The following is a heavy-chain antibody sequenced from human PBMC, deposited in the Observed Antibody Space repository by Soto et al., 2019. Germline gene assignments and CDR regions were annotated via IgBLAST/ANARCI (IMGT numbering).Heavy chain of an antibody. CDR2: IYYSGST. V-gene: IGHV4-59*01. CDR3: ARGVELREYYYYYYYMDV. D-gene: IGHD1-7*01. Sequence: SETLSLTCTVSGGSISSYYWSWIRQPPGKGLEWIGYIYYSGSTNYNPSLKSRVTISVDTSKNQFSLKLSSVTAADTAVYYCARGVELREYYYYYYYMDVWGKGTTVTVSS. CDR1: GGSISSYY. J-gene: IGHJ6*03.